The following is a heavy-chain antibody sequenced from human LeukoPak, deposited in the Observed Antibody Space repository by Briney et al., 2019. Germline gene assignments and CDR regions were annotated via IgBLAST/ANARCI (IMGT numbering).Heavy chain of an antibody. Sequence: GGSLRLSCAASGFTFANYWMSWVRQAPGKGLEWVANIRQDGSEKFYVDSVKGRFTISRDNDKSSLYLQMNSLRGEDTAVYFCAKVATNAYFDYWGQGTLVTVSS. CDR3: AKVATNAYFDY. J-gene: IGHJ4*02. CDR2: IRQDGSEK. V-gene: IGHV3-7*01. CDR1: GFTFANYW.